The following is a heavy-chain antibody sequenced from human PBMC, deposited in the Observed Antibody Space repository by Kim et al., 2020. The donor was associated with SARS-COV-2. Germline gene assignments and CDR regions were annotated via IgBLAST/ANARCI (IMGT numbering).Heavy chain of an antibody. CDR3: ARDAVLTGMDV. D-gene: IGHD1-20*01. CDR1: GFTVSTNY. Sequence: GGSLRLSCAASGFTVSTNYISWVRQAPGKGLEWVSIIYSGGSTYYADSVKGRFTISRDSSKNTVSLQMISLRAEDTAVYYCARDAVLTGMDVWGQGTAGT. V-gene: IGHV3-53*01. CDR2: IYSGGST. J-gene: IGHJ6*02.